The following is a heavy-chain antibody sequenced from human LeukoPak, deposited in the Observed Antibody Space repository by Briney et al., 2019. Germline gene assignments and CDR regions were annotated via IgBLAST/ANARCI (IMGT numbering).Heavy chain of an antibody. J-gene: IGHJ1*01. V-gene: IGHV4-4*07. Sequence: SETLSLTCTVSGGSISSYYWSWIRQPAGKGLEWIGRIYTSGSSTYNPSLKGRVTMSLDTSKNQFSLELSSVTAADTAVYYCARASGYYDSSGYVSEYFQHWGQGTLVTVSS. CDR1: GGSISSYY. CDR3: ARASGYYDSSGYVSEYFQH. D-gene: IGHD3-22*01. CDR2: IYTSGSS.